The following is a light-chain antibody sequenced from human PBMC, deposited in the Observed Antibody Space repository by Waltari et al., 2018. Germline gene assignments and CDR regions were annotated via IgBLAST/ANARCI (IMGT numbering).Light chain of an antibody. CDR2: GAS. CDR3: QQYNNWPSYT. J-gene: IGKJ2*01. V-gene: IGKV3-15*01. Sequence: DIVLTQSPATLSVSPGERATLSCRASQRISSSLAWYQQKPGRAPRLLIYGASTRATGIPARFSGRGSDTDFTLTFSSLQSEDFAVYYCQQYNNWPSYTFGQGTKLEIK. CDR1: QRISSS.